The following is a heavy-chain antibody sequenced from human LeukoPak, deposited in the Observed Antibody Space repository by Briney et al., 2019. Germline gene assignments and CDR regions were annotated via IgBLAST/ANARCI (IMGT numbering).Heavy chain of an antibody. CDR1: GYTFTGYY. V-gene: IGHV1-2*02. D-gene: IGHD2-21*02. CDR2: INPNSGGT. CDR3: ARVGLYYFDF. Sequence: ALVKVSCKASGYTFTGYYLHWVRQAPGQGLEWMGWINPNSGGTNYAQKFQGRVTMTRDTSISTAYMELSRLRSGDTAVYYCARVGLYYFDFWGQGTLVTVSS. J-gene: IGHJ4*02.